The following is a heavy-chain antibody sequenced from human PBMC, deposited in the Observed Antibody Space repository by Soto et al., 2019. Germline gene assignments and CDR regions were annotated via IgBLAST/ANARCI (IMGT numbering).Heavy chain of an antibody. CDR3: AGWGLIVVTIGTFDL. Sequence: EAQLVESGGGFVQPGGSLRLSCAASGFTFSSYWMSWVRQAPGEGLEWVSNIKQDGNEESYVDSVKGRFTISRDNTNNYLFLRTNSVRAEGPAVYSCAGWGLIVVTIGTFDLWGRATLVTVS. CDR1: GFTFSSYW. D-gene: IGHD5-12*01. J-gene: IGHJ2*01. CDR2: IKQDGNEE. V-gene: IGHV3-7*01.